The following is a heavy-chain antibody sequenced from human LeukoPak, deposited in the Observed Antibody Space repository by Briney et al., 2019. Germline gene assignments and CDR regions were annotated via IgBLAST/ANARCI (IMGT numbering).Heavy chain of an antibody. CDR2: ISTLRTWI. V-gene: IGHV3-48*01. D-gene: IGHD4-17*01. CDR3: ASLRGDYGDLPPDDAFDI. CDR1: GFTFSTYS. J-gene: IGHJ3*02. Sequence: GGSLRLSCAASGFTFSTYSMKWVRQAPGKGLEWVSYISTLRTWIQYADSVKGRFTISRDDAKSSLHLQMTSLRAEDTAVYYCASLRGDYGDLPPDDAFDIWGQGTMVTVSS.